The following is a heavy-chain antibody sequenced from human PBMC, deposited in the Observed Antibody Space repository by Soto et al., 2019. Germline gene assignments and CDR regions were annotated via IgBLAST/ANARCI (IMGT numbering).Heavy chain of an antibody. CDR1: GASISTGGYY. CDR3: ARGNNSGYYP. J-gene: IGHJ5*02. Sequence: QVQLQESGPGLVKPSQTLSLTCTVSGASISTGGYYWSWIRQHPGKGLEWIGYFYYSGNTYYNSSRKSRVSISVDTSRHQFSLKLSSVTAADTAVYYCARGNNSGYYPWGQGTLVTVSS. CDR2: FYYSGNT. D-gene: IGHD3-22*01. V-gene: IGHV4-31*03.